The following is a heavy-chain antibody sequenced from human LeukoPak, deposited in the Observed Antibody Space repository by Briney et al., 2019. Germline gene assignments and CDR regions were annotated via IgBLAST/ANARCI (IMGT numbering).Heavy chain of an antibody. Sequence: VSVKVSCKASGYTFTGYYMHWVRQAPGQGLEWMGWINPNSGGTIYAQKFQGRVTMTRDTSISTVYMELSRLRSDDTAVYYCARAPPITRGPFDPWGQGTLVTVSS. CDR2: INPNSGGT. D-gene: IGHD3-10*01. V-gene: IGHV1-2*02. CDR3: ARAPPITRGPFDP. CDR1: GYTFTGYY. J-gene: IGHJ5*02.